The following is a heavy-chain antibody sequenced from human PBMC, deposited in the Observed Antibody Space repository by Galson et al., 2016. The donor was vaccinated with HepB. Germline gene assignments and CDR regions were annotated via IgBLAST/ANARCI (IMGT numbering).Heavy chain of an antibody. CDR1: GFTFSSYA. CDR3: AKVAPDYDFWSGYTVHYYFDY. D-gene: IGHD3-3*01. Sequence: SLRLSCAASGFTFSSYAMSWVRQAPGKGLEWVSGISCSGGSTYYADSVKGRFTISRDNSKNTLYLQMNSLRAEDTAVYYCAKVAPDYDFWSGYTVHYYFDYWGQGTLVTVSS. J-gene: IGHJ4*02. CDR2: ISCSGGST. V-gene: IGHV3-23*01.